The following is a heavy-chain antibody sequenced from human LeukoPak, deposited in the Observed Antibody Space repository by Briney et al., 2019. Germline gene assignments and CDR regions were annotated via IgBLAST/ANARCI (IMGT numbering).Heavy chain of an antibody. J-gene: IGHJ5*02. V-gene: IGHV3-7*01. CDR1: GFTFSSYW. CDR2: IKQDGSEK. Sequence: GGSLRLSCAASGFTFSSYWMSWVRQTPGKGLEWVANIKQDGSEKYYVDSVKGRFTISRDNAKNSLYLQMNSLRAEDTAVYYCARVYGTHYNWFDPWGQGTLVTVSS. D-gene: IGHD3-16*01. CDR3: ARVYGTHYNWFDP.